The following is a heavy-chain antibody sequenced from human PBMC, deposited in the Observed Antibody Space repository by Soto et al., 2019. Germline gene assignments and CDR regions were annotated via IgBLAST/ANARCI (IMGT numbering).Heavy chain of an antibody. D-gene: IGHD1-26*01. J-gene: IGHJ4*02. CDR1: VGAMTPINW. CDR3: AGGRDYDY. CDR2: IAHNGHT. V-gene: IGHV4-4*02. Sequence: VQLTESGAGLVRPSGTLSLTRIVTVGAMTPINWWTSVRQFPERGLEWIGEIAHNGHTNYNPSLSGRVTMSVDLSNSQFSLNVASVTAAVTAVYFCAGGRDYDYWGQGTLVTVSS.